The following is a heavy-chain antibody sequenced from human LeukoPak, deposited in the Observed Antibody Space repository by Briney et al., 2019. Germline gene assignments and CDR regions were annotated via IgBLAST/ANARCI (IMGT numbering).Heavy chain of an antibody. V-gene: IGHV3-23*01. CDR2: ISGSGGST. CDR1: GFTFSSYA. D-gene: IGHD3-3*01. J-gene: IGHJ4*02. CDR3: ARDPTFWSGYSYFDY. Sequence: GGSLRLSCAASGFTFSSYAMSWVRQAPGKGLEWVSAISGSGGSTYYADSVKGRFTISRDNSKNTLYLQMSSLRAEDAAVYYCARDPTFWSGYSYFDYWGQGTLVTVSS.